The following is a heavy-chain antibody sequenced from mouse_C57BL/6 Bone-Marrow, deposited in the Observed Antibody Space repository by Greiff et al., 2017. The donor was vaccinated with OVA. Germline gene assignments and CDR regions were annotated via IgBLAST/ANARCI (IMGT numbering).Heavy chain of an antibody. Sequence: QVQLQQSGPELVKPGASVKISCKASGYTFTDYYINWVKQRPGQGLEWIGWIFPGSGSTYYNEKFKGKATLTVDKSSTTAYMLLRSLTSEDTAVYFGAGGRIDYGYGSYYFDYWGQGTTLTVSA. CDR2: IFPGSGST. V-gene: IGHV1-75*01. CDR1: GYTFTDYY. J-gene: IGHJ2*01. CDR3: AGGRIDYGYGSYYFDY. D-gene: IGHD2-2*01.